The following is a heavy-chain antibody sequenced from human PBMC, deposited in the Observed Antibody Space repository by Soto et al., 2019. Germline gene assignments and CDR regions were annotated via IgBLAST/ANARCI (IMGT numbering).Heavy chain of an antibody. D-gene: IGHD6-13*01. V-gene: IGHV3-53*02. J-gene: IGHJ1*01. Sequence: EVQLVETGGGLIQPGGSLRLSCAASGFTVSSNYMSWVRQAPGKGLEWAPVIYSGGSTYYADSVKGRFTISRDNSKNTLYLQMNSLRAEDTAVYYCARMLGIAAAGRRSYPFQHWGQGTLVTVSS. CDR2: IYSGGST. CDR1: GFTVSSNY. CDR3: ARMLGIAAAGRRSYPFQH.